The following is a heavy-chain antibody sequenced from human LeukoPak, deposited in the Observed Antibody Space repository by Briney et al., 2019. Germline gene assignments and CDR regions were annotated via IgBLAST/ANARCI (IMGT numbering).Heavy chain of an antibody. D-gene: IGHD1-26*01. Sequence: SETLSLTCTVSGGSVSSGDYYWSWIRQHPGKGLEWIGYIYSSGTTYYNPSLKSRLTISVDTSKNQFSLKLSSVTAADTAVYYCARDRGSLVAFDIWGQGTMVTVSS. V-gene: IGHV4-31*03. CDR1: GGSVSSGDYY. J-gene: IGHJ3*02. CDR3: ARDRGSLVAFDI. CDR2: IYSSGTT.